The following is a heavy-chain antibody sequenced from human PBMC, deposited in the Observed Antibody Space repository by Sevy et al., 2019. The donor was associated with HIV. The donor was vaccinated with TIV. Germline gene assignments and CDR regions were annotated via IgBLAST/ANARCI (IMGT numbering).Heavy chain of an antibody. CDR3: ARGGGIAQHYYYYYMDV. V-gene: IGHV1-69*13. J-gene: IGHJ6*03. Sequence: ASVKVSCKASGGTFSSYAMSWVRQAPGQGLEWMGGIIPIFGTANYAQKFQGRVTITADESASTAYMELSSLRSEDTAVYYCARGGGIAQHYYYYYMDVWGKGTTVTISS. D-gene: IGHD6-13*01. CDR1: GGTFSSYA. CDR2: IIPIFGTA.